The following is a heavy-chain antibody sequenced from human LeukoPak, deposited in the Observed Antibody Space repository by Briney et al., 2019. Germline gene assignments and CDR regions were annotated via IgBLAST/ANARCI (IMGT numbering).Heavy chain of an antibody. CDR3: ARSSVVTPDPRHWYFDL. J-gene: IGHJ2*01. CDR2: IYYSGST. V-gene: IGHV4-39*07. Sequence: PSETLSLTCTVSGGSISSSNYYWGWIRQPPGKGLEWIGSIYYSGSTYYNPSLKSRVTISVDRSKNQFSLKLSSVTAADTAVYYCARSSVVTPDPRHWYFDLWGRGTLVTVSS. CDR1: GGSISSSNYY. D-gene: IGHD4-23*01.